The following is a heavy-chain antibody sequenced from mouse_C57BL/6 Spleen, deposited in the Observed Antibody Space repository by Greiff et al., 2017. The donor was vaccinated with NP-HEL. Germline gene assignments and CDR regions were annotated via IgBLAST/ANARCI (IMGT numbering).Heavy chain of an antibody. J-gene: IGHJ4*01. CDR3: ARETYYAMDY. Sequence: VQRVESGPELVKPGASVKLSCKASGYTFTSYDINWVKQRPGQGLEWIGWIYPRDGSTKYNEKFKGKATLTVDTSSSTAYMELHSLTSEDSAVYFCARETYYAMDYWGQGTSVTVSS. CDR1: GYTFTSYD. CDR2: IYPRDGST. V-gene: IGHV1-85*01.